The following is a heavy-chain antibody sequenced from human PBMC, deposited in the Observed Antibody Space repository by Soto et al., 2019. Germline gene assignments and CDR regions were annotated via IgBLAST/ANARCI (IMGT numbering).Heavy chain of an antibody. CDR1: GFTFSSYA. V-gene: IGHV3-23*01. CDR2: ISGSGGST. Sequence: GGSLRLSCAASGFTFSSYAMSWVRQAPGKGLEWVSAISGSGGSTYYADSVKGRFTISRDNSKNTLYLQMNSLRAEDTAVYYCAKGVEQWLVQNWFDPWGQGTLVTVSS. CDR3: AKGVEQWLVQNWFDP. J-gene: IGHJ5*02. D-gene: IGHD6-19*01.